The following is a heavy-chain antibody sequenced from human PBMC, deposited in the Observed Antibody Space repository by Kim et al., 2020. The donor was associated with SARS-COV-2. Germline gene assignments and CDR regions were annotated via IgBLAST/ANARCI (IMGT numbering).Heavy chain of an antibody. Sequence: ASVKVSCKASGYTFTSYGISWVRQAPGQGLEWMGWISAYNGITNYAQKLQGRVTMTTDTSTSTAYLELRSLRSDDTAVYYCARQVCGGDCYSWEYYYGMDVWGQGTTVTFSS. CDR3: ARQVCGGDCYSWEYYYGMDV. CDR1: GYTFTSYG. J-gene: IGHJ6*02. V-gene: IGHV1-18*04. D-gene: IGHD2-21*02. CDR2: ISAYNGIT.